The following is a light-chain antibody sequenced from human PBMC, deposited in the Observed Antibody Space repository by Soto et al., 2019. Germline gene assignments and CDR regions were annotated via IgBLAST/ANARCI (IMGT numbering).Light chain of an antibody. CDR1: SNDVGDYDY. CDR3: CSYAGGYTFV. CDR2: DVN. J-gene: IGLJ1*01. V-gene: IGLV2-11*01. Sequence: QSVLTQPRSVSVSPGQSVTISCTGTSNDVGDYDYVSWYQQYPGKAPKLIIYDVNKRPSGVPDRFSGSKSGNTASLTISALQAEDEADYYCCSYAGGYTFVFGTGTKVTVL.